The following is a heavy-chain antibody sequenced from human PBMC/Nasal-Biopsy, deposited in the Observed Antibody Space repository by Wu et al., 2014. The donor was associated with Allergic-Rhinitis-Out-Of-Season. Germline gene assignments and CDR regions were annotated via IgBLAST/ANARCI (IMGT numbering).Heavy chain of an antibody. CDR1: GFTFSSYA. D-gene: IGHD4-17*01. CDR3: ARDRRYGDYLPIPEYYYGLDV. CDR2: ISSSGGST. J-gene: IGHJ6*02. Sequence: LRLSCAASGFTFSSYAMSWVRQTPGKGLEWVSAISSSGGSTYYVDSVEGRFTISRDDSKNTLYLQMNSLRTDDTAVYYCARDRRYGDYLPIPEYYYGLDVWGQGTTVTVFS. V-gene: IGHV3-23*01.